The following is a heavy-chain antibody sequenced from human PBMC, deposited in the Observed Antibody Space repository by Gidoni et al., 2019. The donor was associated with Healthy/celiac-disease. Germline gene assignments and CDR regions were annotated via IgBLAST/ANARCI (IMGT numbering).Heavy chain of an antibody. CDR3: ARGGGYCSGGSCYVY. CDR1: GYNFTGYY. V-gene: IGHV1-2*02. Sequence: QVQLVQSGAEVKKPGASVKVSCKASGYNFTGYYMHWVRQAPGQGLEWMGWINPNSGGTSYEQKFQGRVTMTRDTSISTAYMELSRLRSDDTAVYYCARGGGYCSGGSCYVYWGQGTLVTVSS. D-gene: IGHD2-15*01. J-gene: IGHJ4*02. CDR2: INPNSGGT.